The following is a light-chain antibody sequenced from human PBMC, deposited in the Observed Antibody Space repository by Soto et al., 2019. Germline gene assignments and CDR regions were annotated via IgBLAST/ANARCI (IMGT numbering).Light chain of an antibody. CDR1: SGDIGDYNY. CDR3: CSYAGSYTYV. Sequence: QSVLTQPASVSGSPGQSITISCVGTSGDIGDYNYVSWYQQHPGKVPKVIIYDVSKRPSGVPDRFSGSKSGNTASLTISGLQAEDEADYYCCSYAGSYTYVFGTGTKVTVL. V-gene: IGLV2-11*01. CDR2: DVS. J-gene: IGLJ1*01.